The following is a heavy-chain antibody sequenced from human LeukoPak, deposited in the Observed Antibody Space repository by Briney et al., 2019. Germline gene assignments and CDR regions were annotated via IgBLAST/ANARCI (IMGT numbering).Heavy chain of an antibody. Sequence: ASVKVSCKASGGTFSSYAISWVRQAPGQGLEWMGGIIPIFGTANYVQKFQGRVTITADESTSTAYMELSSLRSEDTAVYYCARDIEITFGGVIEHWGQGTLVTVSS. D-gene: IGHD3-16*01. CDR3: ARDIEITFGGVIEH. CDR1: GGTFSSYA. V-gene: IGHV1-69*13. CDR2: IIPIFGTA. J-gene: IGHJ5*02.